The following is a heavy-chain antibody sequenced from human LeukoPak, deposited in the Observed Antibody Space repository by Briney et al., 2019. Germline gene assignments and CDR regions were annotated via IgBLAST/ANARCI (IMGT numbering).Heavy chain of an antibody. CDR3: ARGIGGYYYYYYMDV. V-gene: IGHV4-34*01. J-gene: IGHJ6*03. CDR2: VNHSGST. Sequence: PSETLSLTCAVYGGSFSGYYCSWIRQPPGKGLEWIGEVNHSGSTNYNPSLKSRVTISVDTSKNQFSLKLSSVTAADTAVYYCARGIGGYYYYYYMDVWGKGTTVTVSS. CDR1: GGSFSGYY. D-gene: IGHD3-10*01.